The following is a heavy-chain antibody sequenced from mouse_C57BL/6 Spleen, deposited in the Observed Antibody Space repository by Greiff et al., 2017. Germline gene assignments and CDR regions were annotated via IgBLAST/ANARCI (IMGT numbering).Heavy chain of an antibody. J-gene: IGHJ2*01. CDR2: IYPRDGST. V-gene: IGHV1-85*01. D-gene: IGHD2-5*01. CDR1: GYTFTSYD. CDR3: ARKSSNSYFDY. Sequence: QVQLKESGPELVKPGASVKLSCKASGYTFTSYDINWVKQRPGQGLEWIGWIYPRDGSTKYNEKFKGKATLTVDTSSSTAYMELHSLTSEDSAVYFCARKSSNSYFDYWGQGTTLTVSS.